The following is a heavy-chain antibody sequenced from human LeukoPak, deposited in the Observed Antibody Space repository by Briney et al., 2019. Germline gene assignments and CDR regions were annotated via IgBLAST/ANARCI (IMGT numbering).Heavy chain of an antibody. Sequence: QAGGSLRLSCAASGFTFSGSAMHWVRQASGKGLEWVGRIRSKANSYATAYAASVKGRFTISRDDSKNTAYLQMNSLKTEDTAVYYCTSQDDSSGYYPPNPRGFWGQGTLVTVSS. CDR3: TSQDDSSGYYPPNPRGF. D-gene: IGHD3-22*01. J-gene: IGHJ4*02. V-gene: IGHV3-73*01. CDR1: GFTFSGSA. CDR2: IRSKANSYAT.